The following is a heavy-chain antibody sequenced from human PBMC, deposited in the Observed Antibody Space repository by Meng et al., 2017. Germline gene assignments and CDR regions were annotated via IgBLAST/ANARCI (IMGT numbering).Heavy chain of an antibody. D-gene: IGHD7-27*01. CDR3: ASNDGTGDRTGGDY. V-gene: IGHV1-69*01. CDR1: GGPFSSYD. Sequence: VEPVPSGAEVKKPGSQGKVSCKASGGPFSSYDISWVRQAPGQGLEWMGGIIPIFGTANYAQKFQGRVTITADESTSTAYMELSSLRSEDTAVYYCASNDGTGDRTGGDYWGQGTLVTVSS. CDR2: IIPIFGTA. J-gene: IGHJ4*02.